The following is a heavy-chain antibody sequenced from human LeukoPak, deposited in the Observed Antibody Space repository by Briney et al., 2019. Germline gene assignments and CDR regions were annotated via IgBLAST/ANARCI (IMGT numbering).Heavy chain of an antibody. V-gene: IGHV1-69*13. CDR2: IIPIFGTA. CDR1: GGTFSSYA. Sequence: SVKVSCKASGGTFSSYAISWVRQAPGQGLEWMGGIIPIFGTANYAQKFQGRVTITADESTSTAYMELNSLRAEDTAVYYCATFYGSGKGGAFDIWGQGTMVTVSS. CDR3: ATFYGSGKGGAFDI. D-gene: IGHD3-10*01. J-gene: IGHJ3*02.